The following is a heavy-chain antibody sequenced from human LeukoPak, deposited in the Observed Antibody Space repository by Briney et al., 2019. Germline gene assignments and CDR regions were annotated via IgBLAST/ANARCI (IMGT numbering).Heavy chain of an antibody. CDR3: ARTTEVGYSYGSFYYFYMDV. V-gene: IGHV4-59*13. D-gene: IGHD5-18*01. Sequence: SETLSLTCTESLGSPIRYYWRSICHTPRGRLESIGFIYFSGSTNYNRSRKSRVTISVHTSKDQFSLKMSSVTAADTALYYCARTTEVGYSYGSFYYFYMDVWGKEATVTISS. CDR2: IYFSGST. J-gene: IGHJ6*03. CDR1: LGSPIRYY.